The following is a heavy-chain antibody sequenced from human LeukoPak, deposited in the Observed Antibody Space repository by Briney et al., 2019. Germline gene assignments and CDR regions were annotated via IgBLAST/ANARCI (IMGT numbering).Heavy chain of an antibody. Sequence: ASVKVSCKASGYTFTGYYMHWVRQAPGQGLEWMGWINPNSGGTNYAQKFQGRVTMTRDTSISTAYMELSRLRSDDTAVYYCARGGGTYDFWSGWAYYWGQGTLVTVFS. J-gene: IGHJ4*02. V-gene: IGHV1-2*02. CDR3: ARGGGTYDFWSGWAYY. D-gene: IGHD3-3*01. CDR2: INPNSGGT. CDR1: GYTFTGYY.